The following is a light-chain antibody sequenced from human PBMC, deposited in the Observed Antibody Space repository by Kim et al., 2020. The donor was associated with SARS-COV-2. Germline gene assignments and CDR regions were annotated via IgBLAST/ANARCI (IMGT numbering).Light chain of an antibody. V-gene: IGLV10-54*01. Sequence: QTATLTCTGNTHNVCNQRAAWRQQHRGHHPNPLSYANTNRPSGTSDKFDPSRSGNTASMTITGLQSEDEADYYCIAWDKSLSGWVFGGGTQLTVL. J-gene: IGLJ3*02. CDR2: ANT. CDR1: THNVCNQR. CDR3: IAWDKSLSGWV.